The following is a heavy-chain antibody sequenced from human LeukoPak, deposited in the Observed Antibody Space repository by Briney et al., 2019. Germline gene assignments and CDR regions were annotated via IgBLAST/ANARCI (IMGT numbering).Heavy chain of an antibody. CDR3: ARLGATNAFDI. J-gene: IGHJ3*02. V-gene: IGHV3-30-3*01. Sequence: GGSLRLSCAASGFTFSSYAMHWVRQAPGKGLEWVAVISYDGSNKYYADSVKGRFTISRDNSKNTLYLQMNSLRAEDTAVYYCARLGATNAFDIWGQGTMVTVS. D-gene: IGHD1-26*01. CDR2: ISYDGSNK. CDR1: GFTFSSYA.